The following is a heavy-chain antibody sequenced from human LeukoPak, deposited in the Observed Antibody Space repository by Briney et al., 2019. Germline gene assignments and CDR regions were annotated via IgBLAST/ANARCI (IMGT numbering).Heavy chain of an antibody. J-gene: IGHJ5*02. V-gene: IGHV1-2*02. CDR2: INPNSGGT. CDR3: AKAAMVRRVIRWFDP. Sequence: GASVKVSCKASGYTFTGYYMHWVRQAPGQGLEWMGWINPNSGGTNYAQKFQGRVTMTRDTSISTAYMELSRLRSDDTAVYYCAKAAMVRRVIRWFDPWGQGTLVTVSS. CDR1: GYTFTGYY. D-gene: IGHD3-10*01.